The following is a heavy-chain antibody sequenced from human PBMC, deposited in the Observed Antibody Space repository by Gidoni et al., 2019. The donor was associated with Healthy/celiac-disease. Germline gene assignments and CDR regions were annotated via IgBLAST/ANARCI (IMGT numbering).Heavy chain of an antibody. J-gene: IGHJ6*02. V-gene: IGHV3-23*01. CDR2: ISGSGCST. D-gene: IGHD3-9*01. CDR1: GFTFSSYD. Sequence: EVQLLESGGGLLQPGGSLRLSCAASGFTFSSYDMSWFRQAPGKGLEGVSVISGSGCSTYYADSVKCRFTISRDNSKNTLYLKMNSLRAEDTAVYYCAKSIAPKLRYFDWLSNAYYYGMDVWGQGTTVTVSS. CDR3: AKSIAPKLRYFDWLSNAYYYGMDV.